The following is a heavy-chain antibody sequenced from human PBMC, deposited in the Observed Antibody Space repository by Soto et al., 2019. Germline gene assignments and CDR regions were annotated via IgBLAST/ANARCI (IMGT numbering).Heavy chain of an antibody. CDR1: GFTFSTSY. CDR3: ARGRPYGMDV. CDR2: ISSSSASI. V-gene: IGHV3-48*01. Sequence: EVQLVESGGGLVQPGGSLRLSCAASGFTFSTSYMNWVRQAPGKGLEWVSCISSSSASIYYADSVKGRFTISRDNAKNSLYLQMNILRAEDTAVYYCARGRPYGMDVWGQGTTVTVSS. J-gene: IGHJ6*02.